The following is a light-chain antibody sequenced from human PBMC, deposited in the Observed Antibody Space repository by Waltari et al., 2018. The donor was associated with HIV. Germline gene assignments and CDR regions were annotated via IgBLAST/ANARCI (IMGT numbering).Light chain of an antibody. CDR1: TSNIANND. V-gene: IGLV1-44*01. J-gene: IGLJ3*02. CDR3: ATWDDSLNGV. CDR2: MNN. Sequence: HSVLTQPPSASGTPGQPVIIPCSGNTSNIANNDVTWYQHFPGSAPKLLIYMNNYRPSGVPDRFAGSRSGTSASLTISGLQIEDEAHYYCATWDDSLNGVFGAGTRLTVL.